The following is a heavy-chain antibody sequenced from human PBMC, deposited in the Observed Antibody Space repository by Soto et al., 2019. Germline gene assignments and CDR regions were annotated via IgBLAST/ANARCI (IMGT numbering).Heavy chain of an antibody. CDR2: ISNSGIS. CDR1: GDSVTSVNYF. V-gene: IGHV4-61*01. CDR3: ARREGNSYYAYNFDT. D-gene: IGHD2-21*01. Sequence: PSETLSLTCAVPGDSVTSVNYFWTWIRQPPGGGLEWIGYISNSGISKYNPSLKSRVAMYQDTSKNQFSLNLHSVTAADTAVYFCARREGNSYYAYNFDTWGQGALVTVSS. J-gene: IGHJ4*02.